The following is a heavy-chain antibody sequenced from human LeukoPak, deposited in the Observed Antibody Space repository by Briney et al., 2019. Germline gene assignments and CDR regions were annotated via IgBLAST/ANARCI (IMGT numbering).Heavy chain of an antibody. Sequence: ASVKVSCKASGYTFPSYGISWVRQAPGQGLEWMGWISAYNGNTNYAQKLQGRVTMTTDTSTSTAYMELRSLRSDDTAVYYCARDLGAGNYYYYGMDVWGQGTTVTVSS. CDR2: ISAYNGNT. CDR3: ARDLGAGNYYYYGMDV. V-gene: IGHV1-18*01. J-gene: IGHJ6*02. D-gene: IGHD6-19*01. CDR1: GYTFPSYG.